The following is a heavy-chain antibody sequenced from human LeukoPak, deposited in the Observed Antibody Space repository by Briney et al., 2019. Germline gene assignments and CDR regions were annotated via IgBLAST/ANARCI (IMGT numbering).Heavy chain of an antibody. V-gene: IGHV1-18*01. Sequence: ASVKVSCKASGYSFAHFGISWVRQAPGKGLEWMGWISAYNGHTKYAQNLQGRLTMTTDTSTSTAYMELRSLRSDDTAVYYCARDLGYGDYGYWGQGTLVTVSS. CDR1: GYSFAHFG. CDR2: ISAYNGHT. J-gene: IGHJ4*02. D-gene: IGHD4-17*01. CDR3: ARDLGYGDYGY.